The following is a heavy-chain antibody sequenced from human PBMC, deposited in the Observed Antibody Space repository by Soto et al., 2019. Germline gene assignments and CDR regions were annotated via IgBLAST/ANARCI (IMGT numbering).Heavy chain of an antibody. Sequence: SVKASSKACGVTLTSTSGRSVRQAHGQRLEWIGWIVVGSGNTNYAQKFQERVTITRAMSTSTANMKMSSQKYEDTTVYYSTGEGELFWGKGTSVPV. CDR2: IVVGSGNT. CDR1: GVTLTSTS. V-gene: IGHV1-58*01. J-gene: IGHJ6*01. CDR3: TGEGELF. D-gene: IGHD3-16*01.